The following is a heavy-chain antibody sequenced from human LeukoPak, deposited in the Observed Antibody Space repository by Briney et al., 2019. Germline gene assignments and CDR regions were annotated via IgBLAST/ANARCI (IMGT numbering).Heavy chain of an antibody. CDR1: GFTFSSYD. V-gene: IGHV3-13*04. D-gene: IGHD6-13*01. CDR3: AKDLLRGSSWSTYFFDY. CDR2: IGTAGDT. J-gene: IGHJ4*02. Sequence: PGGSLRLSCAASGFTFSSYDMHWVRQATGKGLEGVSAIGTAGDTYYPGSVKGRFTISRENAKNSLYLQMNSLRAGDTAVYYCAKDLLRGSSWSTYFFDYWGQGTLVTVSS.